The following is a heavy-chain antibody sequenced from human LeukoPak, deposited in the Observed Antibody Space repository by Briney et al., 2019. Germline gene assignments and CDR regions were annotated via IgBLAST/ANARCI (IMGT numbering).Heavy chain of an antibody. CDR3: AKHLRTGTRAFDI. Sequence: SETLSLTCTVSGGSISSSSYYWGWNRQPPGKGLEWIGSIYYSGSTYYNPSLKSRVTISVDTSKNQFSLKLSSVTAADTAVYYCAKHLRTGTRAFDIWGQGTVVTVSS. J-gene: IGHJ3*02. V-gene: IGHV4-39*01. CDR2: IYYSGST. D-gene: IGHD1/OR15-1a*01. CDR1: GGSISSSSYY.